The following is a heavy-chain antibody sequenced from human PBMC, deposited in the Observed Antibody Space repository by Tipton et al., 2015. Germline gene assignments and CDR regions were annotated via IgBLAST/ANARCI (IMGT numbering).Heavy chain of an antibody. CDR2: ISHSGNT. CDR1: GGPITSSAYY. V-gene: IGHV4-39*07. D-gene: IGHD3-9*01. Sequence: PGLVKPSETLSLTCTVSGGPITSSAYYWGWIRQPPGKGLEWIGSISHSGNTYYNPSLKSRVTMSRDTSKNQFSLKLTSVTAADTAVYYCACQDYDSLTRDYQTVDYWGQGTLVTVSS. J-gene: IGHJ4*02. CDR3: ACQDYDSLTRDYQTVDY.